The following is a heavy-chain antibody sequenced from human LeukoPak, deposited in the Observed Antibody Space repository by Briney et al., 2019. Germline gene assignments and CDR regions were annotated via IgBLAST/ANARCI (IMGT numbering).Heavy chain of an antibody. CDR1: GYSFTSYW. CDR2: IYPDDSDT. D-gene: IGHD6-13*01. J-gene: IGHJ4*02. V-gene: IGHV5-51*01. Sequence: GESLKISCKGSGYSFTSYWIGWVRQMPGKGLEWMGIIYPDDSDTRYSPSFQGQVTISADKSSSTAYLQWSSLKASDTAMYYCARHTGIVAAVVDYWGQGTLVTVSS. CDR3: ARHTGIVAAVVDY.